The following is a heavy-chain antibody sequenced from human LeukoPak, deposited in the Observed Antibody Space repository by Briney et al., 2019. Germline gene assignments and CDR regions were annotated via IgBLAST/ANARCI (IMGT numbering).Heavy chain of an antibody. J-gene: IGHJ3*02. CDR3: ARVSGTSITGAFDI. CDR1: GFTFSSYS. D-gene: IGHD2-2*01. V-gene: IGHV3-21*01. CDR2: ITSRSDYI. Sequence: PGGSLRLSCAASGFTFSSYSMDWVRQAPEKGLEWVSSITSRSDYIYYADSGKGRFIISRDNARNSVYLQMNGLRVEDTAVYYCARVSGTSITGAFDIWGQGTMVTVSS.